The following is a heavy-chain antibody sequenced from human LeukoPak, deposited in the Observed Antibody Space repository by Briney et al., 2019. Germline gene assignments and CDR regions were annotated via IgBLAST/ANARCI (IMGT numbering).Heavy chain of an antibody. J-gene: IGHJ4*02. D-gene: IGHD6-6*01. CDR3: ARARSIALDY. Sequence: GGSLRLSCAASGFTFSSYSMNWVRQAPGKGLEWVSSISSSSSYTYYADSVKGRFTISRDNAKNSLYLQMNSLRAEDTAVYYCARARSIALDYWGQGTLVTVSS. V-gene: IGHV3-21*01. CDR1: GFTFSSYS. CDR2: ISSSSSYT.